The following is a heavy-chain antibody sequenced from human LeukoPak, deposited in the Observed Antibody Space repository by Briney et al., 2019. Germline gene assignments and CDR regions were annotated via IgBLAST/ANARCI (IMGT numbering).Heavy chain of an antibody. J-gene: IGHJ6*03. CDR3: AKDQGRNYYYYMDV. CDR2: ISWNSGSI. V-gene: IGHV3-9*03. CDR1: GFTFDDYA. Sequence: GGSLRLSCAASGFTFDDYAMHWVRQAPGEGLEWVSGISWNSGSIGYADSVKGRFTISRDNAKNSLYLQMNSLRAEDMALYYCAKDQGRNYYYYMDVWGKGTTVTVSS.